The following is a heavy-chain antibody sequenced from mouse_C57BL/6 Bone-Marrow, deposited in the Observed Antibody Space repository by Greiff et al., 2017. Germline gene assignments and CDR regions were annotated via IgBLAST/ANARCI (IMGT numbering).Heavy chain of an antibody. CDR3: AIPLVHYSNYLTGAY. CDR1: GYTFTSYW. Sequence: QVQLQQPGAELVRPGTSVKLSCKASGYTFTSYWMHWVKQRPGQGLEWIGVIDPSDSYTNYNQKFKGKATLTVDTSSSTAYMQLSSLTSEDSAVYYCAIPLVHYSNYLTGAYWGQGTLVTVSA. V-gene: IGHV1-59*01. CDR2: IDPSDSYT. J-gene: IGHJ3*01. D-gene: IGHD2-5*01.